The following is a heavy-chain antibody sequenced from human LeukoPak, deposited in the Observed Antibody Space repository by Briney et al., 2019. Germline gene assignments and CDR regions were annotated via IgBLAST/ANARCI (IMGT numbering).Heavy chain of an antibody. Sequence: TLGESLKISCQTSGYSFSNYWIGWVRQMPGKGLEWMGIIYPGGSDTKYSPSFEGQVIISADTSIATAYLQWSSLKASDTAMYYCARHSHYFCSSASCPRLRYYYMDVWGKGTTVTVSS. J-gene: IGHJ6*03. V-gene: IGHV5-51*01. CDR3: ARHSHYFCSSASCPRLRYYYMDV. CDR1: GYSFSNYW. D-gene: IGHD2-2*01. CDR2: IYPGGSDT.